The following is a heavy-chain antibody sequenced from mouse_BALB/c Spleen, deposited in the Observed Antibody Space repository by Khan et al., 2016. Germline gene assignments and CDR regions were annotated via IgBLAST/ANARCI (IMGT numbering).Heavy chain of an antibody. CDR1: GFTFTDYY. CDR3: ARGNFFMDY. Sequence: EVELVESGGGLVQPGGSLRLSCATSGFTFTDYYMSWVRQPPGKALEWLGFIRNKANGYTTEYSASVKGRFTISRDNSQSILYLQMNTLRAEDSATYYCARGNFFMDYRGQGTSVTVSS. CDR2: IRNKANGYTT. J-gene: IGHJ4*01. V-gene: IGHV7-3*02.